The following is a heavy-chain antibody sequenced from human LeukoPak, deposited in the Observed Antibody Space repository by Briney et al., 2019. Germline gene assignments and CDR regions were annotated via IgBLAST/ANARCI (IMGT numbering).Heavy chain of an antibody. CDR2: INHSGST. D-gene: IGHD1-26*01. CDR3: ARMLVGATYYFDY. CDR1: GGSFSGYY. V-gene: IGHV4-34*01. Sequence: PSETLSLTCAVYGGSFSGYYWSWIRQPPGKGLEWIGEINHSGSTNCNPSLKSRVTISVDTSKNQFSLKLSSVTAADTAVYYCARMLVGATYYFDYWGQGTLVTVSS. J-gene: IGHJ4*02.